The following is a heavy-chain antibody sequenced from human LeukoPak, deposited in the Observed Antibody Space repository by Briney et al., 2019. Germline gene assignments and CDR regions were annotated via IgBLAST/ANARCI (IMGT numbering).Heavy chain of an antibody. CDR3: AKAGTVPFLDC. CDR2: IGWNSGGI. CDR1: GFTFDDHA. Sequence: GRPLRLSCAASGFTFDDHAMDWVRQAPGKGLEWVSVIGWNSGGIDYADSVKGRFTISRDNAKNSLYLQMNSLRAEDTALYYCAKAGTVPFLDCWGQGTLVTVSS. D-gene: IGHD6-13*01. V-gene: IGHV3-9*01. J-gene: IGHJ4*02.